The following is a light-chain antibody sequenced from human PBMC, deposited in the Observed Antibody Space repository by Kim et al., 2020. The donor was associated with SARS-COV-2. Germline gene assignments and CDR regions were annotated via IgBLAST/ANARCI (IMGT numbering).Light chain of an antibody. J-gene: IGKJ3*01. CDR3: QKYGSAPFT. CDR1: QGNSNY. V-gene: IGKV1-27*01. CDR2: AAS. Sequence: ASEGDRVTSTCRASQGNSNYLAWYQQRPGKVPNRLMYAASTLDSGVPSRFSGSGSGTDFTLTISSLQPEDFATYYCQKYGSAPFTFGPGTKVDIK.